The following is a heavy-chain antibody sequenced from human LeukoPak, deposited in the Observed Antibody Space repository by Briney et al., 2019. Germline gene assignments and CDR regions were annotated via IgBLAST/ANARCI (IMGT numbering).Heavy chain of an antibody. Sequence: PGGSLRLSCAAYGFTFSSYSMNWVRQAPGKGLEWVSSISSSSSYIYYADSVKGRFTISRDNAKNTLNLQMNSLRAEDTAVYYCARVPAGVIGMKDAFDIWGQGTMVTVSS. CDR1: GFTFSSYS. V-gene: IGHV3-21*01. CDR3: ARVPAGVIGMKDAFDI. CDR2: ISSSSSYI. D-gene: IGHD3-16*02. J-gene: IGHJ3*02.